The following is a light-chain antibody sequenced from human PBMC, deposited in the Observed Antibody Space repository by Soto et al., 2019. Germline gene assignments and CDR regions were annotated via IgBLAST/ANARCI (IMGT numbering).Light chain of an antibody. Sequence: QSVLTQPASVSGSPGQSITISCTGTNSDVGGYNSVSWYQHHPGKAPKLMIYDVSNRPSGVSNRFSGSKSGNTASLTISGLQAEDEADYYCSSYTSSSTLVFGTGTKATVL. CDR1: NSDVGGYNS. CDR3: SSYTSSSTLV. V-gene: IGLV2-14*03. J-gene: IGLJ1*01. CDR2: DVS.